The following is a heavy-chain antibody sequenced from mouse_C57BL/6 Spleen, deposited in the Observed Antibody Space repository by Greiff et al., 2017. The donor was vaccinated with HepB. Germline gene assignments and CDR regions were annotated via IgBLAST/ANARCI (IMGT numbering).Heavy chain of an antibody. V-gene: IGHV1-62-2*01. CDR3: ARDGVGEYGEYSYDLDY. Sequence: QVQLQQSGAELVKPGASVKLSCKASGYTFTEYTIHWVKQRSGQGLEWIGWFYPGSGSIKYNEKFKDKATLTADKSSSTVYMELSRLTAEDSAVYFCARDGVGEYGEYSYDLDYWGQGTTLTVSS. D-gene: IGHD2-13*01. CDR2: FYPGSGSI. CDR1: GYTFTEYT. J-gene: IGHJ2*01.